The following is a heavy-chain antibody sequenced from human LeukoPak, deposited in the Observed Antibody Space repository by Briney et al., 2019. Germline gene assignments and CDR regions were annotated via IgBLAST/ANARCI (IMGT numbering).Heavy chain of an antibody. Sequence: SETLSLTCTVSGGSISSYYWSWIRQPPEGGLEWIGYIYYSGSTNYNPSLKRRVTISLDTSKSQFSLKLRSVTAADTAVYYCARSGLDSRYYFGMDVWGQGTTVTVSS. J-gene: IGHJ6*02. V-gene: IGHV4-59*01. CDR1: GGSISSYY. D-gene: IGHD5-12*01. CDR3: ARSGLDSRYYFGMDV. CDR2: IYYSGST.